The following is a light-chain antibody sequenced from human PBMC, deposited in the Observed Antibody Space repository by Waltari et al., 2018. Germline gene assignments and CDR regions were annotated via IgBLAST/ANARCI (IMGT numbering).Light chain of an antibody. CDR3: QQSYSTPQT. J-gene: IGKJ1*01. CDR2: AAY. CDR1: QSISSY. V-gene: IGKV1-39*01. Sequence: TWRASQSISSYLKWYQQKPGKAPKPLIYAAYSGQTGAPSRFSGSGSETDVTLTISSLQPEDFATYDCQQSYSTPQTFGQGTKVEIK.